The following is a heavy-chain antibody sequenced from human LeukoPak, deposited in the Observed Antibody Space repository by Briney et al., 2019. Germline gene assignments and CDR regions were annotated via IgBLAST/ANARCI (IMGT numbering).Heavy chain of an antibody. D-gene: IGHD2-2*01. J-gene: IGHJ2*01. Sequence: SETLSLTCAVYGGSFSGYYWSWIRQPPGKGLEWIREINHSGSTNYNPSLKSRVTISVDTSKNQFSLKLSSVTAADTAVYYCARGFGRVVPAANGNWYFDLWGRGTLVTVSS. CDR2: INHSGST. CDR3: ARGFGRVVPAANGNWYFDL. V-gene: IGHV4-34*01. CDR1: GGSFSGYY.